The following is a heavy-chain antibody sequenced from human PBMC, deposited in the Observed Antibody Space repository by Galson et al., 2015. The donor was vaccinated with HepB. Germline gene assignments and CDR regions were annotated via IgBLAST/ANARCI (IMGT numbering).Heavy chain of an antibody. CDR2: ISSSSTI. CDR1: GVTFSSYS. CDR3: SRDDYYYYGMDV. V-gene: IGHV3-48*02. Sequence: SLRLSCAASGVTFSSYSMNWARQAPGKGLEWVSYISSSSTIYYADSVKGRFTISRDNAKNSLYLQMNSLRDEDTAVYYCSRDDYYYYGMDVWGQGTTVTVSS. J-gene: IGHJ6*02.